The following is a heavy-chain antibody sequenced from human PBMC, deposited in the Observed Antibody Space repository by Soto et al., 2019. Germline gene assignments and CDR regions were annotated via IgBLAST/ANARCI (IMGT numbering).Heavy chain of an antibody. D-gene: IGHD1-1*01. V-gene: IGHV1-69*13. CDR2: IIPIFGTA. CDR1: GGTFSNYA. J-gene: IGHJ4*02. Sequence: SVKVSCKASGGTFSNYAISWVRQAPGQGLEWMGGIIPIFGTANYAQKFQGRVTITADESTSTAYMELSSLRSEDTAVYYCASEEREMSTIAYYFDYWGQGTLVTVSS. CDR3: ASEEREMSTIAYYFDY.